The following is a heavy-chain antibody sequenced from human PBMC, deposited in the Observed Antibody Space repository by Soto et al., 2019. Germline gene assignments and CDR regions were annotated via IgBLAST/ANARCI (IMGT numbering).Heavy chain of an antibody. CDR1: GFTFTSSA. Sequence: GASVKVSCKASGFTFTSSAVQWVRQARGQRLEWIGWIVVGSGNTNYAQKFRERVTITRDMSTSTAYMELSSLRSEDTAVYYCAANSGYDSTFDYWGQGTLVTVSS. V-gene: IGHV1-58*01. CDR2: IVVGSGNT. CDR3: AANSGYDSTFDY. J-gene: IGHJ4*02. D-gene: IGHD5-12*01.